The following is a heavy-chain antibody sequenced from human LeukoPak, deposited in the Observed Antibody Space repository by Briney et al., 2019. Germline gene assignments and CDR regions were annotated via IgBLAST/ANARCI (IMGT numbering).Heavy chain of an antibody. D-gene: IGHD2-2*02. CDR2: INHSGST. CDR3: ARTSFLGYCSSTSCYTPYDY. J-gene: IGHJ4*02. Sequence: SETLSLTCAVYGGSFSGYYWSWIRQPPGKGLEWIGEINHSGSTNYNPSLKSRVTISVDTSKNQFSLKLSSVTAADTAVYYCARTSFLGYCSSTSCYTPYDYWGQGTLVTVSS. CDR1: GGSFSGYY. V-gene: IGHV4-34*01.